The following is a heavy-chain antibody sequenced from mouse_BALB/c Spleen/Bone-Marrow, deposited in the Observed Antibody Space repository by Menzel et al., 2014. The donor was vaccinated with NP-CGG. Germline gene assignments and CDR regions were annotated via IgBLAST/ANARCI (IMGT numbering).Heavy chain of an antibody. Sequence: QVQLKHSGAELVKPGASVKLSCKASGYTFTSYWMHWVKQRPGQGLEWIGEINPSNGRTNYNEKFKSKATLTVDKSSSTAYTQLSSLTSEDSAVYYCARDYGYDAGFAGFVYWGQGTLVTVSA. D-gene: IGHD2-2*01. V-gene: IGHV1S81*02. CDR3: ARDYGYDAGFAGFVY. CDR1: GYTFTSYW. CDR2: INPSNGRT. J-gene: IGHJ3*01.